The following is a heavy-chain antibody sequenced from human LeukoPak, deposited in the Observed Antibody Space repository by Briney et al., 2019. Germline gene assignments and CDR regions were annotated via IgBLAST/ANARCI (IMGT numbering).Heavy chain of an antibody. CDR3: ATETFGVVIKYYFDY. D-gene: IGHD3-3*01. Sequence: PGRSLRVSCAASGFTFSSYPIHWVRQAPGKGLEWVAVISYDGSNKYYADSVKGRFTISRDNSKNTLYLQMSSLRAEDTAVYYCATETFGVVIKYYFDYWGQGTLVTVSS. V-gene: IGHV3-30-3*01. CDR1: GFTFSSYP. CDR2: ISYDGSNK. J-gene: IGHJ4*02.